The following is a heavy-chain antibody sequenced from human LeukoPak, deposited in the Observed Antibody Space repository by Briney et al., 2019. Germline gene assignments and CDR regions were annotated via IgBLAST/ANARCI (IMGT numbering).Heavy chain of an antibody. V-gene: IGHV4-39*01. J-gene: IGHJ4*02. CDR2: IYYSGST. CDR3: ARLGPPNSGSDYFDY. Sequence: SETLSLTCTVSGGSISSSSYYWGWIRQPPGKGLEWIGSIYYSGSTYYNPSLKSRVTISVDTSKNQFSLKLSSVTAADTAVYYCARLGPPNSGSDYFDYWGQGTLVTVSS. D-gene: IGHD5-12*01. CDR1: GGSISSSSYY.